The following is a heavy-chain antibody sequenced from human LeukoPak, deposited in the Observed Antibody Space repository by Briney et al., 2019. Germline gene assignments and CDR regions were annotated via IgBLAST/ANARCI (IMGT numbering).Heavy chain of an antibody. CDR2: IYYSGTT. V-gene: IGHV4-39*07. J-gene: IGHJ6*03. Sequence: SETLSLTCTVSGGSISSSSYYWGWIRQPPGKGLEWVGSIYYSGTTYYNPSLKSRVTISVDTSKNQFSLKLSSVTAADTAVYYCAAKSPAAAGHYYYYYMDVWGKGTTVTISS. CDR3: AAKSPAAAGHYYYYYMDV. CDR1: GGSISSSSYY. D-gene: IGHD6-13*01.